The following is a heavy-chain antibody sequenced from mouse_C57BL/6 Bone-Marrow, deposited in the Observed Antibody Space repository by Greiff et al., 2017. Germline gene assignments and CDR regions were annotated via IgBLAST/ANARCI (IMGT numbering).Heavy chain of an antibody. D-gene: IGHD2-3*01. CDR2: ISDGGSYT. CDR1: RFTFSSYA. CDR3: ARDRRLLRGAY. Sequence: EVMLVESGGGLVKPGGSLKLSCAASRFTFSSYAMSWVRQTPEKRLEWVATISDGGSYTYYPDNVKGRFTISRDNAKNNLYLQMSHLKSEDTAMYYCARDRRLLRGAYWGQGTLVTVSA. J-gene: IGHJ3*01. V-gene: IGHV5-4*01.